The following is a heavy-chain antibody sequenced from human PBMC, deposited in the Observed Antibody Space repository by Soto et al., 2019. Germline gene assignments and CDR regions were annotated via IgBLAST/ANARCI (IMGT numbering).Heavy chain of an antibody. CDR3: ARGDSSSWGY. D-gene: IGHD6-6*01. CDR2: INHSGST. CDR1: GGSFSGYY. Sequence: LSLTCAVYGGSFSGYYWSWIRQPPGKGLEWIGEINHSGSTNYNPSLKSRVTISVDTSKNQFSLKLSSVTAADTAVYYCARGDSSSWGYWGQGTLVTVSS. V-gene: IGHV4-34*01. J-gene: IGHJ4*02.